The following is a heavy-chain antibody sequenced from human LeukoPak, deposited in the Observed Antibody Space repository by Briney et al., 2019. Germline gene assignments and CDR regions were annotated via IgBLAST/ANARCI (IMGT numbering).Heavy chain of an antibody. CDR2: VNHSGDT. J-gene: IGHJ4*01. D-gene: IGHD6-19*01. CDR1: GGSFSNYY. Sequence: SETLSLTCAVSGGSFSNYYWSWIRQPPGKGLEWIGEVNHSGDTNYNPSLKSRVAFLINTSKNQFSLKLSSVTAADTAVYYCARGGSGWYIDSWGQGTLVIVSS. CDR3: ARGGSGWYIDS. V-gene: IGHV4-34*01.